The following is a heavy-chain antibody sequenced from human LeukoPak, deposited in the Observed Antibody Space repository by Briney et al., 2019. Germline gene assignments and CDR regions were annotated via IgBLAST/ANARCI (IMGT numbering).Heavy chain of an antibody. CDR2: IYHSGTT. J-gene: IGHJ4*02. Sequence: SETLSLTCAVYGGSFSGYYWGWLRQPPGKVLEWIATIYHSGTTYYNPSLKSRVTISLDTSKNQFSLKLNSVTAADTAVYYCAKVTVPGYFDYWGQGTLVTVSS. V-gene: IGHV4-34*01. CDR3: AKVTVPGYFDY. CDR1: GGSFSGYY. D-gene: IGHD2-2*01.